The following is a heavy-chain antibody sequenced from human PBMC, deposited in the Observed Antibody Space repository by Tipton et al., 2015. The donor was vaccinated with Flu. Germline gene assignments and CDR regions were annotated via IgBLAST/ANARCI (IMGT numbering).Heavy chain of an antibody. V-gene: IGHV3-7*01. J-gene: IGHJ4*02. CDR2: IKQDGSEK. Sequence: GSLRLSCAASGFTLSSHWMSWVRQAPGKGLEWVANIKQDGSEKCYVDSVKGRFTIPRDNAKNSLYLQMNSLRVEDTAVYYCVRAIAVAGSRWGQGTLVTVSS. CDR1: GFTLSSHW. CDR3: VRAIAVAGSR. D-gene: IGHD6-13*01.